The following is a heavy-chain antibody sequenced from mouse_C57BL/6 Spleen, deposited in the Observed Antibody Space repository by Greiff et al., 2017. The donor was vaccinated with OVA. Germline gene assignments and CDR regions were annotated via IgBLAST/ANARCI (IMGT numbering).Heavy chain of an antibody. CDR1: GYTFTDYN. D-gene: IGHD2-4*01. J-gene: IGHJ2*01. Sequence: VQLQQSGPELVKPGASVKIPCKASGYTFTDYNMDWVKQSHGKSLEWIGDINPNNGGTIYNQKFKGKATLTVDKSSSTAYMELRSLTSEDSAVYYCASSMITTCLDYWGQGTTLTVSS. V-gene: IGHV1-18*01. CDR2: INPNNGGT. CDR3: ASSMITTCLDY.